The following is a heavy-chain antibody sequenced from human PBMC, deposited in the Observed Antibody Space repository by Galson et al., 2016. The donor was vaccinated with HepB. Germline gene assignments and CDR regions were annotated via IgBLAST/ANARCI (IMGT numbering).Heavy chain of an antibody. CDR2: INAGNGNT. CDR3: ARPRNKTFYYGSGREYIDYYFHY. CDR1: GYSFTNYV. D-gene: IGHD3-10*01. J-gene: IGHJ4*02. Sequence: SVKVSCKASGYSFTNYVMHWVRQAPGQRLEWMGWINAGNGNTKYSQKFQGRVTIIRDTSASTAYMELSSLRSEDTAVYYCARPRNKTFYYGSGREYIDYYFHYWGQGTLVTVSS. V-gene: IGHV1-3*01.